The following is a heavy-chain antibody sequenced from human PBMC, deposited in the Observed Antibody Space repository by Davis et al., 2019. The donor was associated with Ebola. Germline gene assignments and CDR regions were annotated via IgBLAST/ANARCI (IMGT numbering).Heavy chain of an antibody. CDR2: IYYSGST. CDR1: GGSFSGYY. V-gene: IGHV4-39*01. J-gene: IGHJ4*02. D-gene: IGHD5-12*01. Sequence: MPSETLSLTCAVYGGSFSGYYWDWIRQPPGKGLEWIGSIYYSGSTYYNPSLKSRVTISVDTSKNQFSLKLSSVTAADTAVYYCAGQDIVATIIDYWGQGTLVTVSS. CDR3: AGQDIVATIIDY.